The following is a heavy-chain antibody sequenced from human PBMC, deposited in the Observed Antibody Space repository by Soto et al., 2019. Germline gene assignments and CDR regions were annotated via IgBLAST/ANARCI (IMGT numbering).Heavy chain of an antibody. CDR2: VYYSGTT. D-gene: IGHD3-3*01. CDR1: GGSIDSGDYY. J-gene: IGHJ5*02. CDR3: ARGLRYDFWSGYRPYNWFDP. V-gene: IGHV4-61*08. Sequence: SETLSLTCTVSGGSIDSGDYYWSWIRQPPGKGLEWIGYVYYSGTTNYNPFLKSRVTISVDTSKNQFSLKLSSVTAADTAVYYCARGLRYDFWSGYRPYNWFDPWGQGTLVTVSS.